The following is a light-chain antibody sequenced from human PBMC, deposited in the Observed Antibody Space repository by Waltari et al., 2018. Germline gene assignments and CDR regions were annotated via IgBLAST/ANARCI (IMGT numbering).Light chain of an antibody. CDR3: QSYDASLGASL. J-gene: IGLJ2*01. CDR2: AES. V-gene: IGLV1-40*01. Sequence: QSVLTQPPSVSGAPGQRVTIPCTGSISSIGAGSAVQWYQHFPGTVPKLLIFAESNRPSGVPDRFSGSVSGTTASLAITGLQADDEADYYCQSYDASLGASLFGGGTKVTVL. CDR1: ISSIGAGSA.